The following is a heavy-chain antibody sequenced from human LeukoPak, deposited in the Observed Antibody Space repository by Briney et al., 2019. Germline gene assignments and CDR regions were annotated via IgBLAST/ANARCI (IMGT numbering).Heavy chain of an antibody. CDR2: ISYDGSNK. J-gene: IGHJ4*02. V-gene: IGHV3-30-3*01. D-gene: IGHD3-22*01. CDR1: GFTFSSYA. Sequence: PGGSLRLSCAASGFTFSSYAMHWVRQAPGKGLEWVAVISYDGSNKYYADSVKGRFTISRDNSKNTLYLQMNSLRAEDTAVYYCARDPEGYYDSSGYYSGVDYWGQGTLVTVSS. CDR3: ARDPEGYYDSSGYYSGVDY.